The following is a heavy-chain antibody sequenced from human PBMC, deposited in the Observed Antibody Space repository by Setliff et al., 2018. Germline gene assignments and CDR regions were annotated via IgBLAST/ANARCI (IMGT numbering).Heavy chain of an antibody. CDR1: GYTFTSYG. Sequence: VASVKVSCKASGYTFTSYGISWVRQAPGQGLEWMGWISAYNGNTNYAQKLQGRVTMTTDTSTSTAYMELRSLRSDDTAVYYCARERTTNWEGYYFDYWGQGTLVTVSS. J-gene: IGHJ4*02. CDR2: ISAYNGNT. D-gene: IGHD7-27*01. CDR3: ARERTTNWEGYYFDY. V-gene: IGHV1-18*01.